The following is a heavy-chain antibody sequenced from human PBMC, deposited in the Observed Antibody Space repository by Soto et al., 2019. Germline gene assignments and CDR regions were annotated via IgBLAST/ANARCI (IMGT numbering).Heavy chain of an antibody. CDR1: GGSISSYY. CDR2: IYYSGST. Sequence: SETLSLTCTVSGGSISSYYWSWIRQPPGKGLEWIGYIYYSGSTNYNPSLKSRVTISVDTSKNQFSLKLSSVTAADTAVYYCARAHDYGDLDYWGQGTLVTVSS. CDR3: ARAHDYGDLDY. J-gene: IGHJ4*02. D-gene: IGHD4-17*01. V-gene: IGHV4-59*01.